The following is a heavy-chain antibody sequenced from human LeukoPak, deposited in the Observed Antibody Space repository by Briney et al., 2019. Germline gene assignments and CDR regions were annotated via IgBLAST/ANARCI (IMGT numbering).Heavy chain of an antibody. CDR2: IRRDGYET. V-gene: IGHV3-74*01. Sequence: PGGSLRLSCAASGFTFSDYWMHWVRQAPGRGLVWVSRIRRDGYETNYEDSVKGRFTISRDNARNTLYLQMNSLRAEDTAIYYCARNFVGSDSSDFDSWGQGTLVTVSS. D-gene: IGHD1-26*01. J-gene: IGHJ4*02. CDR1: GFTFSDYW. CDR3: ARNFVGSDSSDFDS.